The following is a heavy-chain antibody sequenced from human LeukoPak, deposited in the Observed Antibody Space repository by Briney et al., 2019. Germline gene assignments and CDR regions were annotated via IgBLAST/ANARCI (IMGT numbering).Heavy chain of an antibody. D-gene: IGHD5-18*01. CDR1: GFTFSSYS. CDR3: ARMDTTMAYYFDS. J-gene: IGHJ4*02. Sequence: PGGSLRLSCAASGFTFSSYSMNWVRQAPGKGLEWVSSISSSSNYIYYADSVKGRFTISRDNAKNSLYLQMNSLRAEDTAVYYCARMDTTMAYYFDSWGQGTLVTVSS. CDR2: ISSSSNYI. V-gene: IGHV3-21*01.